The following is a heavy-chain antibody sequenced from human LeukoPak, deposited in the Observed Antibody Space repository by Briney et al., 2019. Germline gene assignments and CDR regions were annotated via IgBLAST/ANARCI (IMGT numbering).Heavy chain of an antibody. Sequence: GGSLRLSCSASGSTFSSYAKHWVRQAPGKGLEYVSAISSNGGSTYYADPVKGRFAISRDNSKNTLYLQMNSLRAEDTAVYYCARHRENYGDSCLDDYWGQGTLVTVSS. CDR2: ISSNGGST. CDR3: ARHRENYGDSCLDDY. J-gene: IGHJ4*02. V-gene: IGHV3-64*04. D-gene: IGHD4-17*01. CDR1: GSTFSSYA.